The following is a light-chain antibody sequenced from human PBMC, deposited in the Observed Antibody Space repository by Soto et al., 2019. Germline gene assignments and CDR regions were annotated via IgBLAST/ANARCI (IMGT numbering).Light chain of an antibody. J-gene: IGKJ4*01. CDR1: QTVAKNY. V-gene: IGKV3-20*01. Sequence: EIVLTQSPGTLSLSPGERATLSCRASQTVAKNYLAWYKQKPGQAPRLLVYDASTRATGVPDRFRGSGSGTDFTLTITRLEPEDFVVYYCQQYDHEPLTFGGGTKLETK. CDR3: QQYDHEPLT. CDR2: DAS.